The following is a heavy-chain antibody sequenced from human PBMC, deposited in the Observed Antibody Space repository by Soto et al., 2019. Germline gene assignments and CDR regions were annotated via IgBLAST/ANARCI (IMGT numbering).Heavy chain of an antibody. V-gene: IGHV4-39*01. CDR2: IYYSGST. D-gene: IGHD3-10*01. Sequence: SETLSLTCTFSGCSISSSSYYWGWIRQPPGKGLEWIGSIYYSGSTYYNPSLKSRVTISVDTSKNQFSLKLSSVTAADTAVYYCASTYYYGSGTIYYYYGMDVWGQGTTVTVSS. CDR1: GCSISSSSYY. J-gene: IGHJ6*02. CDR3: ASTYYYGSGTIYYYYGMDV.